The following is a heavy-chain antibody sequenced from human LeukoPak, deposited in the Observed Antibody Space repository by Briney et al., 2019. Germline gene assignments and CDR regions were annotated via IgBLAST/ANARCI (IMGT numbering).Heavy chain of an antibody. V-gene: IGHV1-69*13. CDR1: GYTFTSYG. CDR3: ARGGRNYGGNPY. CDR2: IIPIFGTA. D-gene: IGHD4-23*01. J-gene: IGHJ4*02. Sequence: SVKVSCKASGYTFTSYGISWVRQAPGQGLEWMGGIIPIFGTANYAQKFQGRVTITADESTSTAYMELSSLRSEDTAVYYCARGGRNYGGNPYWGQGTLVTVSS.